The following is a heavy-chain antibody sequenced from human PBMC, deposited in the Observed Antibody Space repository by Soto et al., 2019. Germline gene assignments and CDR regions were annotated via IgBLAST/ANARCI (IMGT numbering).Heavy chain of an antibody. Sequence: QVQLVESGGGVVQPGRSLRLSCAASGFTFTSYAMHWVRQAPGKGLEWVADISYDGINKYYADSVKGRFTISRDNSKNPLYLQMNSLRAEDTAVYYCAGGPSDWGQGTTVTVSS. CDR1: GFTFTSYA. CDR3: AGGPSD. CDR2: ISYDGINK. V-gene: IGHV3-30-3*01. J-gene: IGHJ6*02.